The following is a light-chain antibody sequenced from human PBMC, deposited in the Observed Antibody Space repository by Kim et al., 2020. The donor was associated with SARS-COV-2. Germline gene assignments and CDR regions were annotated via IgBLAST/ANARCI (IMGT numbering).Light chain of an antibody. CDR1: QSLVYSDGNTY. CDR2: KVS. J-gene: IGKJ3*01. CDR3: MKGTHWPFT. V-gene: IGKV2-30*01. Sequence: PASITCWSSQSLVYSDGNTYLNWFHQRPGQSPRRLIYKVSNRDSGVPDRFSGSGSGTDFTLQVSRVEAEDVGVYYCMKGTHWPFTFGPGTKVDIK.